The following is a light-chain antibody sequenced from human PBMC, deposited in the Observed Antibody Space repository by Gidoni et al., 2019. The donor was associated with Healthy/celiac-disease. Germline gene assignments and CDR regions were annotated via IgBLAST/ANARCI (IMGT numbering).Light chain of an antibody. Sequence: ENVFTQSPATLSLSPGDRATLSCRASQSVSSYLAWYQQKPGQAPRLLIYDASNRATGIPARFSGSGSGTDFTLTISSLEPEDFAVYYCQQRSNWPPLFTFGPGTKVDIK. J-gene: IGKJ3*01. CDR3: QQRSNWPPLFT. V-gene: IGKV3-11*01. CDR1: QSVSSY. CDR2: DAS.